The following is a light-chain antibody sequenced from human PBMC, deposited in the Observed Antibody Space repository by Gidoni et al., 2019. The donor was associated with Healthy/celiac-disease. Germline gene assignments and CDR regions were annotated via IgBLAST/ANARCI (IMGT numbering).Light chain of an antibody. V-gene: IGLV1-40*01. CDR2: GNS. J-gene: IGLJ1*01. Sequence: QSVLTQPPSVSGAPGQRVTISCTGSSSNIGAGYDVHWYQQRPGTAPKLLIYGNSKRPSGVPDLFSGSKSGTSASLAITGLQAEDEADYYCQSYDSSLSGYVFGTGTKVTVL. CDR1: SSNIGAGYD. CDR3: QSYDSSLSGYV.